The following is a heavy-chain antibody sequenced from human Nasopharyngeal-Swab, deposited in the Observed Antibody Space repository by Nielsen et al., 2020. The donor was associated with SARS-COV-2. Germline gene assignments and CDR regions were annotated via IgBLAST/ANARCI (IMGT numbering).Heavy chain of an antibody. Sequence: GGSLRLSCPASGFTFSSYSMNWVRQAPGKGLEWVSSISSSSSYIYHADSVKGRFPISRDNAKNSLYLQINSLRAEDTAVSYCARVSITMIVVVPEGYFALWGRGTLVTVSS. J-gene: IGHJ2*01. D-gene: IGHD3-22*01. CDR2: ISSSSSYI. CDR1: GFTFSSYS. V-gene: IGHV3-21*01. CDR3: ARVSITMIVVVPEGYFAL.